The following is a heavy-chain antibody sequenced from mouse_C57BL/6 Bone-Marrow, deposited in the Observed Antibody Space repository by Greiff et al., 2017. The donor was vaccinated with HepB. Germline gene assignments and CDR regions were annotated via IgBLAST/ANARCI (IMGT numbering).Heavy chain of an antibody. V-gene: IGHV5-17*01. CDR3: ERGYYGSSPYWYFDV. CDR2: ISSGSSTI. Sequence: EVKLVESGGGLVKPGGSLKLSCAASGFTFSDYGMHWVRQAPEKGLEWVAYISSGSSTIYYADTVKGRFTISRDNAKNTLFLQMTSLRSEDTAMYYCERGYYGSSPYWYFDVWGTGTTVTVSS. CDR1: GFTFSDYG. D-gene: IGHD1-1*01. J-gene: IGHJ1*03.